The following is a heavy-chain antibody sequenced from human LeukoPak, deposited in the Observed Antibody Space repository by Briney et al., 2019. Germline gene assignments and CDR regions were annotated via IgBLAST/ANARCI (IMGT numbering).Heavy chain of an antibody. CDR2: IYYSGST. CDR1: GGSISSSSYY. J-gene: IGHJ3*02. Sequence: SETLSLTCTVSGGSISSSSYYWGWIRQPPGNGLEWIGSIYYSGSTYYNPSLKSRVTISVDTSKNQFSLKLSSVTAADTAVYYCARGVRDRFDIWGQGTMVTVSS. V-gene: IGHV4-39*07. CDR3: ARGVRDRFDI. D-gene: IGHD3-10*01.